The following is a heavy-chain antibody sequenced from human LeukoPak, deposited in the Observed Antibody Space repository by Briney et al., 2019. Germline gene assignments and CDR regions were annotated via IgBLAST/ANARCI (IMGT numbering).Heavy chain of an antibody. V-gene: IGHV3-23*01. CDR2: ISGSGDST. CDR3: AKTYRDYFDS. D-gene: IGHD5-18*01. CDR1: GFSFSSYA. J-gene: IGHJ4*02. Sequence: GGSLRLSCAASGFSFSSYAMSWVRQAPGKGLEWVSTISGSGDSTYYADSMKGRFTISRDNSKNTLYLQMNSLRAEDTAVYYCAKTYRDYFDSWGLGTLVTVSS.